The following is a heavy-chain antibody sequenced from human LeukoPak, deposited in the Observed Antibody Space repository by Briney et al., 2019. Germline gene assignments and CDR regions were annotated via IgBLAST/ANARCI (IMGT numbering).Heavy chain of an antibody. CDR1: GGTFSSYT. V-gene: IGHV1-69*02. Sequence: ASVKVSCKASGGTFSSYTISWVRQAPGQGLEWMGRIIPLFGVANYAETFQGRVTITAHKSTSTAYMELSSLRSEDTAVYYCARGYGDYAYWGQGTLVTVSS. CDR3: ARGYGDYAY. CDR2: IIPLFGVA. J-gene: IGHJ4*02. D-gene: IGHD4-17*01.